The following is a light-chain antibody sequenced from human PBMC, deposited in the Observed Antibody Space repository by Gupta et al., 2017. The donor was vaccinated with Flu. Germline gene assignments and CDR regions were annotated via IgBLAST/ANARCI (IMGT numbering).Light chain of an antibody. CDR2: AAS. CDR3: QQSYNTPWT. V-gene: IGKV1-39*01. CDR1: QSIRRY. J-gene: IGKJ1*01. Sequence: PSSLSAVVGDRVTITCRASQSIRRYLNWYHQRPGKAPNLLIYAASNLQSGVPSRFSGSGSGTDFTLTINGLQTEDFATYYCQQSYNTPWTFGQGTKVEIK.